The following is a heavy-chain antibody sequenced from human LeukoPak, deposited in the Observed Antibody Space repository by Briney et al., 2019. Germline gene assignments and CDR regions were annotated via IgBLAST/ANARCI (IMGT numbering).Heavy chain of an antibody. D-gene: IGHD4-11*01. CDR2: ISAYNGDT. V-gene: IGHV1-18*01. CDR3: AGITVTTQNLDY. J-gene: IGHJ4*02. CDR1: GYTFTSYG. Sequence: ASVKVSCKTSGYTFTSYGISWVRQAPGQGLEWMGWISAYNGDTNYAQKLQGRVTMTTDTSTSTAYMELRSLRSDDTAVYYCAGITVTTQNLDYWGQGTLVTVSS.